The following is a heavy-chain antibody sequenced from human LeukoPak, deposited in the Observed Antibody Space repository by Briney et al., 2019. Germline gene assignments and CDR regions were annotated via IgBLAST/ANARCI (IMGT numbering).Heavy chain of an antibody. Sequence: SETLSLTCTVYAGSFSDYYWSWIRQPPGKGLEWIGGINHSGSTNYNPSLKSRVTISVDTSKNQFSLKLSSVTAADTAVYYCARVDYYDSSGYYDYWGQGTLVTVSS. CDR3: ARVDYYDSSGYYDY. D-gene: IGHD3-22*01. J-gene: IGHJ4*02. CDR1: AGSFSDYY. CDR2: INHSGST. V-gene: IGHV4-34*01.